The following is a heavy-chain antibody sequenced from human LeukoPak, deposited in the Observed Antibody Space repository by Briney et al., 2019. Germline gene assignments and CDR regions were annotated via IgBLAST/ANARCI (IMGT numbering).Heavy chain of an antibody. CDR1: GFTFSDYY. J-gene: IGHJ4*02. CDR2: ISSSGSTI. D-gene: IGHD5-18*01. V-gene: IGHV3-11*04. CDR3: ARDVDTAMVTTFDY. Sequence: GGSLRLSCAASGFTFSDYYMSWIRQAPGKGLEWVSYISSSGSTIYYADSVKGRFTISRDNAKNSLYLQMNSLRAEDTAVYYCARDVDTAMVTTFDYWGQGTQVNVSS.